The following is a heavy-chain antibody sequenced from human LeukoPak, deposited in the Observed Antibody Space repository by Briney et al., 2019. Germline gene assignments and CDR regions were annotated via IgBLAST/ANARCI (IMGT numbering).Heavy chain of an antibody. CDR2: IYHNGNT. Sequence: SETLSLTCAVSGGSISSGGYSWSWIRQPPGKGLEWIGYIYHNGNTYYSPSLKSRVTISVDRSKNQLSLKLSSVTAADTAMYYCASGGYSYGFDYWGQGTLVTVSS. V-gene: IGHV4-30-2*01. D-gene: IGHD5-18*01. CDR3: ASGGYSYGFDY. CDR1: GGSISSGGYS. J-gene: IGHJ4*02.